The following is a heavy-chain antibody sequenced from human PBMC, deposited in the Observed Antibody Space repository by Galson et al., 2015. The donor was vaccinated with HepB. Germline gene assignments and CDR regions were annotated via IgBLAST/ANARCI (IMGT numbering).Heavy chain of an antibody. CDR2: IYSGGNT. V-gene: IGHV3-53*01. Sequence: SLRLSCAVSGFSVSSNYTTWVRQAPGKGLECVAHIYSGGNTYYADSVKGRFTVSRDNSKNTLYLQMSSLRAEDAAVYYCARGLVSSGYYGDYWGQGTLVAVSS. D-gene: IGHD3-22*01. CDR3: ARGLVSSGYYGDY. J-gene: IGHJ4*02. CDR1: GFSVSSNY.